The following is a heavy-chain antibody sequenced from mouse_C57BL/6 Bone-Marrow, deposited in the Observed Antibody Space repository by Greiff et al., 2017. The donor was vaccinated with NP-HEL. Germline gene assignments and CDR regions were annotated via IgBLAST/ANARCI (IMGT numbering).Heavy chain of an antibody. D-gene: IGHD1-1*01. CDR3: AIIYYYGSSRYWYFEV. Sequence: VQLQQSGAELVKPGASVKISCKASGYAFRSYWMNWVKQRPGKGLEWIGQIYPGDGDTNYNGKFKGKATLTADKSSSTAYMQLSSLTSEDSAVYFCAIIYYYGSSRYWYFEVWGTGTTVTVSS. V-gene: IGHV1-80*01. CDR2: IYPGDGDT. CDR1: GYAFRSYW. J-gene: IGHJ1*03.